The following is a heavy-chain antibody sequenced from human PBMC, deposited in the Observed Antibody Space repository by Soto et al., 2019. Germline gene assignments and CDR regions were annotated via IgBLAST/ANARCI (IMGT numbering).Heavy chain of an antibody. J-gene: IGHJ4*02. Sequence: QVQLQESGPGLVKPSETLALTCTVSGGSISSYYWSWIRQPPGKGLEWIGYIYYSRSTNYNPSLKSRVTISVDTSKNQFSLKLSSVTAADTAVYYCARAYGVYADYWGQGALVTVSS. CDR3: ARAYGVYADY. CDR1: GGSISSYY. CDR2: IYYSRST. V-gene: IGHV4-59*01. D-gene: IGHD5-12*01.